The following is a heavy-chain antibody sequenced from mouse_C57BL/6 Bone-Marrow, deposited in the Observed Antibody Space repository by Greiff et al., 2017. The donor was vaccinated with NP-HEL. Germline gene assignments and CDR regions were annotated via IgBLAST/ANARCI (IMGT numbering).Heavy chain of an antibody. CDR2: IYPGDGDT. Sequence: VQLQQSGPELVKPGASVKISCKASGYAFSSSWMNWVKQRPGKGLEWIGRIYPGDGDTNYNGKFKGKATLTADKSSSTAYMQLSSLTSEDSAVYVCARSGSKSFYYAMDYWGQGTSVTVSS. CDR1: GYAFSSSW. V-gene: IGHV1-82*01. J-gene: IGHJ4*01. CDR3: ARSGSKSFYYAMDY. D-gene: IGHD1-1*01.